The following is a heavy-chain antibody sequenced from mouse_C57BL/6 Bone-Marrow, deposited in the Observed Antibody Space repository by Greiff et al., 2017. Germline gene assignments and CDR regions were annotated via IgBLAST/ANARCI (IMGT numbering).Heavy chain of an antibody. V-gene: IGHV1-42*01. CDR3: ARSATVVAYYLDY. CDR1: GYSFTGYY. Sequence: VQLQQSGPELVKPGASVKISCKASGYSFTGYYMNWVKQSPEKSLEWIGEINPSTGGTTYNQKFKAKATLTVDKSSSTAYMQLKSLTSEDSAVYYGARSATVVAYYLDYWGQGTTLTVSS. J-gene: IGHJ2*01. CDR2: INPSTGGT. D-gene: IGHD1-1*01.